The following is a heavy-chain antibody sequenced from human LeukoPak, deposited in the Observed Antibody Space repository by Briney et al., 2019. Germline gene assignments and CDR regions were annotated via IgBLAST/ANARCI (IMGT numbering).Heavy chain of an antibody. Sequence: GGSLRLSCAASGFTFSSYWMNWARQAPGKGLEWVASINHNGNVNYYVDSVKGRFTISRDNAKNSLYLQMSNLRAEDTAVYFCARGGGLDVWSQGATVTVSS. D-gene: IGHD3-16*01. CDR3: ARGGGLDV. J-gene: IGHJ6*02. CDR2: INHNGNVN. V-gene: IGHV3-7*03. CDR1: GFTFSSYW.